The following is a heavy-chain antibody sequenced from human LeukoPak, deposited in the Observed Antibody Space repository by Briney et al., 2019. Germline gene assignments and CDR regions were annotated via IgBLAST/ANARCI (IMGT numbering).Heavy chain of an antibody. CDR2: INPSGGST. CDR1: GYTFTSYY. Sequence: ASVKVSCKASGYTFTSYYMHWVRQAPGQGLEWMGIINPSGGSTSYAQKFQGRVTMTTDTSTSTAYMELRSLRSDDTAVYYCARWGYPSSMYYYDSSGSDYWGQGTLVTVSS. V-gene: IGHV1-46*01. J-gene: IGHJ4*02. CDR3: ARWGYPSSMYYYDSSGSDY. D-gene: IGHD3-22*01.